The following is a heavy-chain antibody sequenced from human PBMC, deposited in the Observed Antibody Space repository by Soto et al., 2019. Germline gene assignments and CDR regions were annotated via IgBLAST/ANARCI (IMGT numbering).Heavy chain of an antibody. CDR3: ARDRPIVATSGYGMDV. Sequence: QVQLQESGPGLVKPSETLSLTCTVSGGSISSYYWSWIRQPAGKGLEWIGRIYTSGSTNYNPSLKSRVTTSVDTSKNQFSLRLSSVTAADTAVYYCARDRPIVATSGYGMDVWGQGTTVTVSS. D-gene: IGHD5-12*01. CDR2: IYTSGST. CDR1: GGSISSYY. J-gene: IGHJ6*02. V-gene: IGHV4-4*07.